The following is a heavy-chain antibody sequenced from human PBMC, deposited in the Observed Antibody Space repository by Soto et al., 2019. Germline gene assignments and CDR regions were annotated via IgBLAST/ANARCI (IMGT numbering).Heavy chain of an antibody. CDR3: AKSGWSSSGWLEYFQH. D-gene: IGHD6-19*01. CDR2: ISPSGTST. V-gene: IGHV3-23*01. Sequence: EVQLLESGGGLVQPGGSLRLSCAASGFTFSRYTVTWVRQAPGEGLEWVSSISPSGTSTYYTDSVRGRFTICRDNSENTLYLQLNGLRVVDTAVYYCAKSGWSSSGWLEYFQHWGHGTLVTVSS. J-gene: IGHJ1*01. CDR1: GFTFSRYT.